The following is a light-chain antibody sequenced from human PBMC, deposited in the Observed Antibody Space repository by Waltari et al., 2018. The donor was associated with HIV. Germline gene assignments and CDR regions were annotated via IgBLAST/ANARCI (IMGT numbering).Light chain of an antibody. V-gene: IGLV7-43*01. CDR1: TRPVTRGSS. Sequence: TVVPQEPSLTVSPGGIAHLTCASSTRPVTRGSSANWVQQKPEQPPKALIFATTKTHSWTPDRFSGSLLGGDAVLTVSGVRPEDEADYYCLLYFSGFRPHWVFGGGTRLTVL. CDR2: ATT. CDR3: LLYFSGFRPHWV. J-gene: IGLJ3*02.